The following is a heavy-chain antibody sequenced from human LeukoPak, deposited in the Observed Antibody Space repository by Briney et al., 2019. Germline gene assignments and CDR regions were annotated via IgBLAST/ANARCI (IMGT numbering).Heavy chain of an antibody. CDR1: GGSISSGYY. V-gene: IGHV4-38-2*02. CDR2: IYHSGST. CDR3: ASLIWFGELFHEKDFDY. J-gene: IGHJ4*02. D-gene: IGHD3-10*01. Sequence: PSETLSLTCTVSGGSISSGYYWGWIRQPPGKGLEWIGSIYHSGSTYYNPSLKSRVTISVDTSKNQFSLKLSSVTAADTAVYYCASLIWFGELFHEKDFDYWGQGTLVTVSS.